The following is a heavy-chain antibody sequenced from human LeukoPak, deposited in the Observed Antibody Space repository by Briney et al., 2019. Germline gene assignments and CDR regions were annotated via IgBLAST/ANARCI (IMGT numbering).Heavy chain of an antibody. D-gene: IGHD3-10*01. Sequence: PSETLSLTCTVSGASLSSGTYSWSWIRQPPGGGREWIGYIYHTGSTYYKPSLKGRVTISVDSSKNQFSLNLNFVTAADTALYYCARGDGSGRGRWFDGWGQGTLITVSS. J-gene: IGHJ5*02. CDR3: ARGDGSGRGRWFDG. CDR1: GASLSSGTYS. V-gene: IGHV4-30-2*01. CDR2: IYHTGST.